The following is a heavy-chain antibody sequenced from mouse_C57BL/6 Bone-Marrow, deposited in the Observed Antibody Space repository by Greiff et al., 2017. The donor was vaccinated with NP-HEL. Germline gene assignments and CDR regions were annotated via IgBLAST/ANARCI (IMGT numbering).Heavy chain of an antibody. J-gene: IGHJ3*01. CDR3: AGVHYDYDENFAY. Sequence: EVKLVESGGDLVKPGGSLKLSCAASGFTFSSYGMSWVRQTPDKRLEWVATISSGGSYTYYPDSVKGRFTISRDNAKNTLYLQMSSLKSEDTAMYYCAGVHYDYDENFAYWGQGTLVTVSA. CDR1: GFTFSSYG. D-gene: IGHD2-4*01. CDR2: ISSGGSYT. V-gene: IGHV5-6*01.